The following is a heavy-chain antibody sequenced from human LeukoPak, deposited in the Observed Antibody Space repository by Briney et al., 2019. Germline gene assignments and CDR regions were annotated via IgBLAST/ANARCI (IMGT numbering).Heavy chain of an antibody. J-gene: IGHJ3*02. CDR3: ARDEPDYYDSSGYWTPGAFDI. D-gene: IGHD3-22*01. Sequence: GGSLRLSCAASGFTFSDYYMSWIRQAPGKGLEWVSYISSSSSTIYYADSVKGRFTISRDNAKNSLYLQMNSLRAEDTAVYYCARDEPDYYDSSGYWTPGAFDIWGQGTMVTVSS. CDR2: ISSSSSTI. CDR1: GFTFSDYY. V-gene: IGHV3-11*04.